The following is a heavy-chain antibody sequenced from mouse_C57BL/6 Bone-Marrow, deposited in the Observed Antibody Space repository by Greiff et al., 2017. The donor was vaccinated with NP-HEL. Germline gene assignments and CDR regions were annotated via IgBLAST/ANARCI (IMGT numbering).Heavy chain of an antibody. CDR1: GFNIKDYY. CDR2: IDPEDGET. Sequence: EVQRVESGAELVKPGASVKLSCTASGFNIKDYYMHWVKQRTEQGLEWIGRIDPEDGETKYAPNFQGKATITADTSSNTAYLQLSSRTSEDTAVYYCARITTVLAVYYAMDYWGQGTSVTVSS. V-gene: IGHV14-2*01. J-gene: IGHJ4*01. CDR3: ARITTVLAVYYAMDY. D-gene: IGHD1-1*01.